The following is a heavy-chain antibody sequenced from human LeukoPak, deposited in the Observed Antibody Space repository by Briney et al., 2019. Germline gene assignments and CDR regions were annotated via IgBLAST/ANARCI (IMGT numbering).Heavy chain of an antibody. D-gene: IGHD3-10*01. CDR2: MYTSGRT. CDR3: ARLELWFGEGAFDI. V-gene: IGHV4-4*07. Sequence: PSETLSLTCTVSGVSVSSDYWSWIRQPAGKGLEWIGRMYTSGRTSYNPSLKSRVTMSVDTSKNQFSLKLSSVTAADTAVYYCARLELWFGEGAFDIWGQGTMVTVSS. J-gene: IGHJ3*02. CDR1: GVSVSSDY.